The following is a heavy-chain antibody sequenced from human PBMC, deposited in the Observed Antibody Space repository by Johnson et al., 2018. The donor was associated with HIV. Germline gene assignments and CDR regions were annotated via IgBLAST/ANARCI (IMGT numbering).Heavy chain of an antibody. V-gene: IGHV3-66*02. CDR2: IYSGGST. CDR1: GFTFDDYA. J-gene: IGHJ3*02. Sequence: VQLVESGGGLVQPGRSLRLSCAASGFTFDDYAMHWVRQAPGKGLEWVSVIYSGGSTYYADSVKGRFTISRDNSKHTLYLQMNSLRAEDKGVYYSVRSVGYCSGGSCSPDAFDIWGQGTMVTVSS. CDR3: VRSVGYCSGGSCSPDAFDI. D-gene: IGHD2-15*01.